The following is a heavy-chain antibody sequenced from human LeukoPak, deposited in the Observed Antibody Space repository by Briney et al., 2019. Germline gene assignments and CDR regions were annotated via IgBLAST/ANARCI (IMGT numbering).Heavy chain of an antibody. V-gene: IGHV1-18*01. CDR2: ISAYNGNT. Sequence: ASVKVSCKSSGYTFTIYGISWLRHGPGQRLEWIGGISAYNGNTNYAQKLQGRVTMTTDTSTSTAYMELRSLRADDTGVYYCARDSLGATHDDCWGRGPLVTVSS. J-gene: IGHJ4*02. D-gene: IGHD1-26*01. CDR3: ARDSLGATHDDC. CDR1: GYTFTIYG.